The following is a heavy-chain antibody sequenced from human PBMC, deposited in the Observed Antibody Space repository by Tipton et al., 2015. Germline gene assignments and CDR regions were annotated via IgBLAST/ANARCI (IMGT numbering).Heavy chain of an antibody. CDR2: ISHSGNT. J-gene: IGHJ4*02. V-gene: IGHV4-38-2*01. Sequence: TLSLTCAVSAYSISSDYYWGWIRQPPGKDLEWIGSISHSGNTYYNPSLKSRVTMSRDTSKNQFSLQLNSVTPEDTAVYYCARVGAGQLTSTPGGFDYWGQGTLVTVSS. CDR1: AYSISSDYY. CDR3: ARVGAGQLTSTPGGFDY. D-gene: IGHD1-26*01.